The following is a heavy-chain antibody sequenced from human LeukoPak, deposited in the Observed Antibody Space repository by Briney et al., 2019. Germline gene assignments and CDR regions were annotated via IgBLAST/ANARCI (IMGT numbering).Heavy chain of an antibody. Sequence: SETLSLTCTVSGGSISSYYWSWIRQPPGKGLEWIGYISYSGSTNYNPSLKSRVTISLDTSKNQFSLKLSSVTAADTAVYYCARGPRIGGVDYWGQGTLVTVSS. CDR1: GGSISSYY. D-gene: IGHD1-26*01. CDR3: ARGPRIGGVDY. CDR2: ISYSGST. V-gene: IGHV4-59*12. J-gene: IGHJ4*02.